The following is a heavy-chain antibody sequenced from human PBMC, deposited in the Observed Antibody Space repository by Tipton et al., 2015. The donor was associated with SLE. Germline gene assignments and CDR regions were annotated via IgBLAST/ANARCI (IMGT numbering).Heavy chain of an antibody. CDR2: IYNSGST. Sequence: TLSLTCTVSGSIISYYWSWIRRHAGKGLEWIGRIYNSGSTNYSPSLNSRVTMSVDTSKNQFSLKLSSVTAADTAVYYCARVTRGGWFDPWGQGTLVTVSS. V-gene: IGHV4-4*07. CDR3: ARVTRGGWFDP. D-gene: IGHD3-16*01. CDR1: GSIISYY. J-gene: IGHJ5*02.